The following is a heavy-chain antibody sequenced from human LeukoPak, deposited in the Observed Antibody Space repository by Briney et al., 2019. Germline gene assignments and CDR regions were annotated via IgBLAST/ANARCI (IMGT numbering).Heavy chain of an antibody. Sequence: GGSLRLSCAASGFTFSSYSMNWVRQAPGKGLEWVSSISSSSSYIYYADSVKGRFTISRDNAKNSLYLQMNSLRAEDTALYYCARQRRTGYSLDYWGQGTLVTVSS. D-gene: IGHD6-13*01. CDR2: ISSSSSYI. CDR1: GFTFSSYS. J-gene: IGHJ4*02. V-gene: IGHV3-21*04. CDR3: ARQRRTGYSLDY.